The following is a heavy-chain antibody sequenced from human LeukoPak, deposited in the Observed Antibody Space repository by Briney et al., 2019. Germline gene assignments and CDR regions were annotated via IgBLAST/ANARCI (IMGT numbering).Heavy chain of an antibody. Sequence: PSETLSLTCAVYGGSFSGYYWSWIRQPPGKGLEWIGEINHSGSTNYNPSLKSRVTISVDTSKNQFSLKLSSVTAADTAVYYCAITPLRITMVRGATNPPLIDYWGQGTLVTVSS. CDR3: AITPLRITMVRGATNPPLIDY. D-gene: IGHD3-10*01. J-gene: IGHJ4*02. V-gene: IGHV4-34*01. CDR1: GGSFSGYY. CDR2: INHSGST.